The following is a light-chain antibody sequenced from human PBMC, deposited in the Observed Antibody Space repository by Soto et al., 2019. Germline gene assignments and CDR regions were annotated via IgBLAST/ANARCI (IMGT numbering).Light chain of an antibody. CDR3: QQYGSSPVYT. Sequence: EIVLTQSPGTLSLSPGERATLSCRASQSVSSSYLAWYQQKPGQAPRLLIYGASSRATGIPERFSGSGAGTDFTPTISRLEPEDFAVYYCQQYGSSPVYTFGQGTKLEIK. J-gene: IGKJ2*01. CDR2: GAS. V-gene: IGKV3-20*01. CDR1: QSVSSSY.